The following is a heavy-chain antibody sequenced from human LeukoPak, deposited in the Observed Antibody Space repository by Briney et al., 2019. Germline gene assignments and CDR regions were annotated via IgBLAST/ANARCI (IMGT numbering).Heavy chain of an antibody. V-gene: IGHV5-51*01. CDR2: IYPGDSDT. Sequence: GESLKISCKGSGYSFTSYWIGWVRQMPGKGLEWMGIIYPGDSDTRYSPSFQGQVTISADKSISTAYLQWRSLKASDTAMYYCARRGRMAAIDKGFDPWGQGTLVTVSS. CDR3: ARRGRMAAIDKGFDP. D-gene: IGHD5-12*01. J-gene: IGHJ5*02. CDR1: GYSFTSYW.